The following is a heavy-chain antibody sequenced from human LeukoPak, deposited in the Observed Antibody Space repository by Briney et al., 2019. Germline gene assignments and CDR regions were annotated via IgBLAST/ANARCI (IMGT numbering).Heavy chain of an antibody. CDR3: ARHEATPTMGFDY. CDR1: GGSISSYY. Sequence: SETLSLTCTVSGGSISSYYWSWIRQPPGKGLEWIGYIYHSGSTNYNPSLKSRVTISVDTSKNQFSLKLSSVTAADTAVYYCARHEATPTMGFDYWGQGTLVTVSS. J-gene: IGHJ4*02. V-gene: IGHV4-59*08. D-gene: IGHD5-24*01. CDR2: IYHSGST.